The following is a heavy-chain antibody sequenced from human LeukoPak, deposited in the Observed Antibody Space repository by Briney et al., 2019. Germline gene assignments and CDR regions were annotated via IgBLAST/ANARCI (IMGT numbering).Heavy chain of an antibody. CDR1: GFTFSSYG. CDR3: AKATSFEWFGESHFAY. CDR2: IRCDVCNK. Sequence: PGGSLRLSCAASGFTFSSYGMLWLRQSPGKGLEGLAFIRCDVCNKYCADSVKGRFTISRDNSKNTLYLQMNSLRAEDTAVYYCAKATSFEWFGESHFAYWGEGSLVTV. V-gene: IGHV3-30*02. D-gene: IGHD3-10*01. J-gene: IGHJ4*02.